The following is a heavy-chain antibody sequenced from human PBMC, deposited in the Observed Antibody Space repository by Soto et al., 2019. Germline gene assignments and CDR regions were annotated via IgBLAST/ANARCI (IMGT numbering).Heavy chain of an antibody. D-gene: IGHD6-13*01. CDR1: GFTFSSYG. J-gene: IGHJ6*02. Sequence: GGSLRLSCAASGFTFSSYGMHWVRQAPGKGLEWVAVISYDGSNKYYADSVKGRFTISRDNSKNTLYLQMNSLRAEDTAVYYCAKDRDSSSWRYYYYYGMDVWGQGTTVTVSS. CDR2: ISYDGSNK. CDR3: AKDRDSSSWRYYYYYGMDV. V-gene: IGHV3-30*18.